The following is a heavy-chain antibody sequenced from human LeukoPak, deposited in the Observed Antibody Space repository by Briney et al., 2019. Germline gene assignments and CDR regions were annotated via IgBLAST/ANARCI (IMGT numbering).Heavy chain of an antibody. V-gene: IGHV4-59*13. D-gene: IGHD1-14*01. CDR1: GGSISSNY. Sequence: ETLSLTCTISGGSISSNYWSWIRQPPGKGLEWIGYCHYSGNTNYNPSLKSRATISVDMSKNQFSLTLNSVTAADTAVYYCARSASTTSRSAFDIWGQGTRVTVSS. CDR2: CHYSGNT. CDR3: ARSASTTSRSAFDI. J-gene: IGHJ3*02.